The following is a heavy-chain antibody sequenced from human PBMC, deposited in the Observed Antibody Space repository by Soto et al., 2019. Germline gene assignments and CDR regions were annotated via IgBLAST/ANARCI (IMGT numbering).Heavy chain of an antibody. CDR1: GFTFSRYA. V-gene: IGHV3-23*01. CDR2: ISSRGDRT. CDR3: AKETGYSYGFQPNALDV. Sequence: LRLSCSGSGFTFSRYAMDLVRQAPFNGLEWVSIISSRGDRTSYAESVKGRFTISRDDSKNTLFLHMNSLGAEDTAVYYCAKETGYSYGFQPNALDVWGQGTTVTVSS. J-gene: IGHJ6*02. D-gene: IGHD5-18*01.